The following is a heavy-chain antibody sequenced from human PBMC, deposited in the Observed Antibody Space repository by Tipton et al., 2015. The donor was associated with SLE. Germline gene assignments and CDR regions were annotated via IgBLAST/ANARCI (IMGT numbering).Heavy chain of an antibody. Sequence: SLRLSCAASGFTFSSYGMHWVRQAPGKGLEWVAFIRYDGSNKYYADSVKGRFTISRDNSKNTLYLQMNSLRAEDTAVYYCVIRDYVWGSYRLFFDYWGQGTLVTVSS. D-gene: IGHD3-16*02. CDR3: VIRDYVWGSYRLFFDY. J-gene: IGHJ4*02. CDR1: GFTFSSYG. CDR2: IRYDGSNK. V-gene: IGHV3-30*02.